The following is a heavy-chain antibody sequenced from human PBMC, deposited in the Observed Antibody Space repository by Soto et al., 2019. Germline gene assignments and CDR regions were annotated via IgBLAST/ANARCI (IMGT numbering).Heavy chain of an antibody. V-gene: IGHV3-74*01. D-gene: IGHD4-17*01. CDR3: ANLSGERYGNYGGHYYYSGMDV. CDR1: GFTFSSYW. Sequence: GGSLRLSCAASGFTFSSYWMHWVRQAPGKGLVWVSRINSDGSSTSYADSVKGRFTISRDNAKNTQYLQMNSLRAEDTAVYYCANLSGERYGNYGGHYYYSGMDVWGQGTTVPVSS. CDR2: INSDGSST. J-gene: IGHJ6*02.